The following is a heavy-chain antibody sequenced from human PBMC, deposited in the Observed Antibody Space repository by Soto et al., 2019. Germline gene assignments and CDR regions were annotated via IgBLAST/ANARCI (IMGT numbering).Heavy chain of an antibody. Sequence: PGGSLRLSCAASGFTVSSNYMSWVRQAPGKGLEWVSVIYSGGSTYYADSVKGRFTISRDNSKNTLYLQMNSLRAEDTAVYYCASGKPSTTLRYYGFTPHYYYMDVWGKGTTVTVSS. CDR2: IYSGGST. CDR3: ASGKPSTTLRYYGFTPHYYYMDV. V-gene: IGHV3-66*01. CDR1: GFTVSSNY. D-gene: IGHD3-10*01. J-gene: IGHJ6*03.